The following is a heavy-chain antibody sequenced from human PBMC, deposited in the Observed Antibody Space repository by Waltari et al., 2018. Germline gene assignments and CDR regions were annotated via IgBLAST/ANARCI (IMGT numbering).Heavy chain of an antibody. Sequence: QVQLVESGGGVVQPGRSLRLSCAASGFTFSSYAMHWVRQAPGKGLEWVAGISDDGSNKYYADSVKGRFTISRDNSKNTLYLQMNSLRAEDTAVYYCAREHPPYYYYYGMDVWGQGTTVTVSS. CDR2: ISDDGSNK. CDR3: AREHPPYYYYYGMDV. V-gene: IGHV3-30-3*01. CDR1: GFTFSSYA. J-gene: IGHJ6*02.